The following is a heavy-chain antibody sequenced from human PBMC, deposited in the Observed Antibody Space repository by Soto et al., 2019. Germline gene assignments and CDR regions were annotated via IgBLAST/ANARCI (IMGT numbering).Heavy chain of an antibody. D-gene: IGHD3-10*01. Sequence: QVQLQESGPGLVKPSGTLSLTCAVSVGSLSSGNCWSWVRHPPGKGREWIGEIYHSGSTNYNPSLKSRVTISVDKSKNQFSLKLSSVTAADTAVYYCASGTVTPADPYFDYWGQGTLVTVSS. CDR2: IYHSGST. CDR1: VGSLSSGNC. V-gene: IGHV4-4*02. J-gene: IGHJ4*02. CDR3: ASGTVTPADPYFDY.